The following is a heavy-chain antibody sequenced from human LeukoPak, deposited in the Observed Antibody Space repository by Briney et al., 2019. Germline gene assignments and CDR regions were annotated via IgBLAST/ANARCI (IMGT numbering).Heavy chain of an antibody. CDR3: ARVAKERVGGVYYFDY. V-gene: IGHV3-13*01. CDR1: GFTFSDYD. J-gene: IGHJ4*02. D-gene: IGHD1-1*01. Sequence: GGSLRLSCAASGFTFSDYDMHWLRQATGKGLEWVSAIGTAGDTYYTGSVKGRFTIYRENAKNSLYLQMNSLRAGDTAVYYCARVAKERVGGVYYFDYWGQGTLVTVSS. CDR2: IGTAGDT.